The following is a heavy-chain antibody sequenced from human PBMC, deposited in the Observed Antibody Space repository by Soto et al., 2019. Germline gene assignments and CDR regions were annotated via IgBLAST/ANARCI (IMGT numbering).Heavy chain of an antibody. J-gene: IGHJ4*02. CDR2: IYGGGNGP. CDR3: AKIEGMDPSAYSFCY. CDR1: GFTFSDFA. V-gene: IGHV3-23*01. Sequence: EVQVLESGGGLVQPGGSLRLSCEATGFTFSDFAMSWVRQAPGKGLEWVSRIYGGGNGPHYTDSVKGRVTISRDKSKNTLYLQMTSLRAEDTAVYYCAKIEGMDPSAYSFCYWCQGTLVPVSS. D-gene: IGHD6-13*01.